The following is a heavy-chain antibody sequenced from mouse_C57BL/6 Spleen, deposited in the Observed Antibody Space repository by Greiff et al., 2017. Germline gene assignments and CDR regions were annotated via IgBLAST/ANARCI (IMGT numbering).Heavy chain of an antibody. CDR2: INPNNGGT. D-gene: IGHD2-1*01. CDR3: ARSEGNYRRNYAMDY. CDR1: GYTFTDYN. Sequence: EVQLQQSGPELVKPGASVKMSCKASGYTFTDYNMHWVKQSPGKSLEWIGYINPNNGGTSYNQKFKGKDTLTVNKSSSTAYMELRSLTSEDSAVYYCARSEGNYRRNYAMDYWGQGTSVTVSS. V-gene: IGHV1-22*01. J-gene: IGHJ4*01.